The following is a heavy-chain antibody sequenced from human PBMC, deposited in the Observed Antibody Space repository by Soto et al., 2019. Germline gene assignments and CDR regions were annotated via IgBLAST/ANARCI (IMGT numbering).Heavy chain of an antibody. J-gene: IGHJ4*02. Sequence: GGSLRLSCLSSGFTFNNYWMTWVRQAPGKGLEWVSYISSSSSTIYYADSVKGRFNISRDNAKNSLYLQMNSLRAEDTALYYCAKGKDFYDSRGYLKRDYFDYWSQRTPVTVSA. CDR2: ISSSSSTI. V-gene: IGHV3-48*01. CDR1: GFTFNNYW. CDR3: AKGKDFYDSRGYLKRDYFDY. D-gene: IGHD3-22*01.